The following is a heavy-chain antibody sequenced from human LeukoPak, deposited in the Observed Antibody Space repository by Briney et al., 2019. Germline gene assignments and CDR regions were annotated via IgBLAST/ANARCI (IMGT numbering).Heavy chain of an antibody. CDR3: ARGGIWYPDY. D-gene: IGHD2/OR15-2a*01. CDR2: NNWNGGDT. CDR1: GFTVDDYG. J-gene: IGHJ4*02. V-gene: IGHV3-20*04. Sequence: GGSLTLSCAASGFTVDDYGIRWVRQAPGEGLGWVSRNNWNGGDTPYAYSVKGRFTISRDNAKNSLYLQMNSLRGEDTDFYYCARGGIWYPDYWGQGTLVTVSS.